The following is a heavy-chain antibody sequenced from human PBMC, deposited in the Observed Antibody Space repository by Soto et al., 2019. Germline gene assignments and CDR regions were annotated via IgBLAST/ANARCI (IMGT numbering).Heavy chain of an antibody. CDR2: IGNSNNPT. CDR3: AREEGYCNGGPCYRGAFDF. V-gene: IGHV3-21*02. D-gene: IGHD2-15*01. Sequence: VQLVESGGGLVKPGGSPRLSCAASGFTFRYYSMLWVRQAPGKGLEWLAFIGNSNNPTFYADSVRGRFTISRDNPKNSVYLQMNSLREEDTAVYFCAREEGYCNGGPCYRGAFDFWGQGTIVTVSS. CDR1: GFTFRYYS. J-gene: IGHJ3*01.